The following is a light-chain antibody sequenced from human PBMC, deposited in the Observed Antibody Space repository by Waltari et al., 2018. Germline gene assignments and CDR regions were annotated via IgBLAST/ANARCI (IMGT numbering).Light chain of an antibody. Sequence: QSVLIQPPSASGTPGQRHTLSCSGSSSNIGSTSVDWYQQVPGTAPRLLIYMTDQRPSGVPDRFSASKSGTSASLAINGLRSEDEADYYCATWDDSLSVVLFGGGTTLTVL. CDR2: MTD. J-gene: IGLJ3*02. CDR3: ATWDDSLSVVL. V-gene: IGLV1-47*01. CDR1: SSNIGSTS.